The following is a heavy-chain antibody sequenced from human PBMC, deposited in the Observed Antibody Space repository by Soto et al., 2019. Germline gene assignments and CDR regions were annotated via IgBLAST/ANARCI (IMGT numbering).Heavy chain of an antibody. Sequence: GESLKISCKGSGFSFTTCWIAWVRQMPGKGLEWMGIIYPGDSDTRYSPSFQGQVTISADKSITTAYLQWSSLKASDTGTYYCATHVDPLAFDIWGQGTMVTVSS. V-gene: IGHV5-51*01. CDR3: ATHVDPLAFDI. CDR1: GFSFTTCW. CDR2: IYPGDSDT. J-gene: IGHJ3*02.